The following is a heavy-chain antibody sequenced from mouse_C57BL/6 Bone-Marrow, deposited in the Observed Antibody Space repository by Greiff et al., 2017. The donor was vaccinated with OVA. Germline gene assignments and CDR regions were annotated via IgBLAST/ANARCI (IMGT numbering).Heavy chain of an antibody. Sequence: DDQLLYSSTVLARPGASVKMSCKTSGYTFTSYWMHWVKQRPGQGLEWIGAIYPGNSDTSYNQKFKGKAKLTAVTSASTAYMELSSLTNEDSAVYSGTRSMGYYGSRDYWGQGTTLTVSS. D-gene: IGHD1-1*01. J-gene: IGHJ2*01. V-gene: IGHV1-5*01. CDR2: IYPGNSDT. CDR3: TRSMGYYGSRDY. CDR1: GYTFTSYW.